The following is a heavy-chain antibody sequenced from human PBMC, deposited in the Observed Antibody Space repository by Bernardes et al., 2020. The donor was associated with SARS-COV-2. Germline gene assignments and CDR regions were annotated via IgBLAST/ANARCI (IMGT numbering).Heavy chain of an antibody. D-gene: IGHD2-8*01. J-gene: IGHJ6*02. CDR2: ISFDGNNK. CDR1: GLTFSSHG. V-gene: IGHV3-30*18. CDR3: AKGLGYCSNGVCYTGYNYYGLDV. Sequence: GGSLRLSCAASGLTFSSHGMHWVRQAPGKGLEWVAVISFDGNNKYYADSVKGRFTISRDNAKNTLYLQMNSLRADDTGVYHCAKGLGYCSNGVCYTGYNYYGLDVWGQGTTVTVSS.